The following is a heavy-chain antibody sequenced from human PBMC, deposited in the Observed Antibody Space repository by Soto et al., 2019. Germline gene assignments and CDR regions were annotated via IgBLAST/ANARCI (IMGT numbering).Heavy chain of an antibody. CDR3: ATQGRTTTEFDF. D-gene: IGHD4-4*01. CDR2: INANNGST. J-gene: IGHJ4*02. CDR1: GYTLTNFY. V-gene: IGHV1-46*01. Sequence: GASVKVSCKASGYTLTNFYIHWVRQAPGQRLEWMGIINANNGSTNYSDNFQGRVTITRRTSASTAYMDLSSLRSEDTAVYYCATQGRTTTEFDFWGQGTLVTVSS.